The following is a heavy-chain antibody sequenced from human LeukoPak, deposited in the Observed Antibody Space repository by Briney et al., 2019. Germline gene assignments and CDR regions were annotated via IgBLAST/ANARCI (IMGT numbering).Heavy chain of an antibody. Sequence: SETLSLTCTVSDYSISSGYYWGWIRQPPGKGLEWFGSIYHSGSTYYNPSLKSRVTISVDTSKNQFSLKLSSVTAADTAVYYCTNSWIQLWKYFDYWGQGTLVTVSS. CDR1: DYSISSGYY. J-gene: IGHJ4*02. CDR2: IYHSGST. CDR3: TNSWIQLWKYFDY. D-gene: IGHD5-18*01. V-gene: IGHV4-38-2*02.